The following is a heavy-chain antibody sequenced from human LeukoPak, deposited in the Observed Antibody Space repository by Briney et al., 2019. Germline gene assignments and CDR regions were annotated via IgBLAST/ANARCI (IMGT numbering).Heavy chain of an antibody. CDR2: INHSGST. J-gene: IGHJ4*02. D-gene: IGHD6-13*01. CDR1: GGSFSGYY. CDR3: ARGSGIAAAGTHDY. V-gene: IGHV4-34*01. Sequence: PSETLSLTCAVYGGSFSGYYWSWIRHPPGKGLEWIGEINHSGSTNYNPSLKSRVTISGDTSKNQFSLKLSSVTAADTAVYYCARGSGIAAAGTHDYWGQGTLVTVSS.